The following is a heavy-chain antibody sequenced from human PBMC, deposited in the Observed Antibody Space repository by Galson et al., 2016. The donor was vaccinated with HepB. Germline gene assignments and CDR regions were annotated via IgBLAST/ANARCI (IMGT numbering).Heavy chain of an antibody. V-gene: IGHV3-33*06. D-gene: IGHD6-13*01. Sequence: SLRLSCAASGFTFSSYAMHWVRQAPGKGLEWVAVIWYDGSKKYYADSVKGRFTISRDNSKNTLYLQMNSLRAEDTAVYYCAKDQEGSPDYWGQGTRVTVSS. CDR3: AKDQEGSPDY. CDR1: GFTFSSYA. CDR2: IWYDGSKK. J-gene: IGHJ4*02.